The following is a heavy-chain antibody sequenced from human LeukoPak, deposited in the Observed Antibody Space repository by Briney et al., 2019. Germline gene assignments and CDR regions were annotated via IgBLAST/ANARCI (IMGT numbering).Heavy chain of an antibody. Sequence: PGRSLRLSCEASGFTFDDYAMNWVRQAPGKGLEWVSGISWNSGSIGYADSVRGRFTISRDNAKNSLYLQMNNLRAEDMALYYCAKEKAGAFDIWGQGTMDTVSS. J-gene: IGHJ3*02. V-gene: IGHV3-9*03. CDR2: ISWNSGSI. CDR1: GFTFDDYA. CDR3: AKEKAGAFDI.